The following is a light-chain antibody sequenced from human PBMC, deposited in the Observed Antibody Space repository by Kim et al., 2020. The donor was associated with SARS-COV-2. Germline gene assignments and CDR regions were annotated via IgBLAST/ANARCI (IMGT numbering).Light chain of an antibody. CDR3: SSYAGSDNLGV. V-gene: IGLV2-8*01. CDR2: EVS. Sequence: QSALTQPPSASGSPGQSVTISCTGTSSDVGNYNYVSWYQQHPGKAPKLIIFEVSNRPSGVPNRFSGSKSGNTASLTVSGLQAEDEADYYCSSYAGSDNLGVFGGGTKRTVL. CDR1: SSDVGNYNY. J-gene: IGLJ3*02.